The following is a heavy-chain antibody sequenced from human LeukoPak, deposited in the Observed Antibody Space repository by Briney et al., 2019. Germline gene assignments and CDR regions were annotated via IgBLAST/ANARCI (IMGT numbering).Heavy chain of an antibody. J-gene: IGHJ4*02. V-gene: IGHV1-2*06. CDR1: GYTFTGYY. D-gene: IGHD2-2*01. CDR3: ARDLGSTRGY. Sequence: ASVKVSCKASGYTFTGYYIHWVRQAPGQGLEWMGRVNPNSGGTNYAQKFQGRVTMTRDTSISTAYMELSRLRSDDTAVYFCARDLGSTRGYWGQGTLVTVSS. CDR2: VNPNSGGT.